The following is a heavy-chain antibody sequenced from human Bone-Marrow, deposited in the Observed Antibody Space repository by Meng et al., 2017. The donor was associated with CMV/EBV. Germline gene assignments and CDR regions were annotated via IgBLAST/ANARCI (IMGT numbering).Heavy chain of an antibody. D-gene: IGHD3-3*01. V-gene: IGHV1-46*01. CDR1: GDSFSSHY. J-gene: IGHJ4*02. CDR2: IGPTADRL. Sequence: SGDSFSSHYIHWVRQAPAQGLEWLGVIGPTADRLRYAQNFKGRVIMTRDTSTSTVYMQLSSLRSEDTAVYFCVSTPPDSGDYVFYFHYWGQGSLVTVSS. CDR3: VSTPPDSGDYVFYFHY.